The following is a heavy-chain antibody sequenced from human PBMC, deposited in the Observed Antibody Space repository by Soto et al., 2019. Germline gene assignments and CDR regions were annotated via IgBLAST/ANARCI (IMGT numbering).Heavy chain of an antibody. J-gene: IGHJ6*02. V-gene: IGHV4-59*01. CDR3: ERGGDGYSDFWSGYYSPYYDYGKDV. CDR2: IYYSGST. CDR1: GGTISSYY. Sequence: SETLSLTCTVSGGTISSYYWSWIRQPPGKGLEWIGYIYYSGSTNYNPSLKSRVTISVDTSKNQFSLKLSSVTAADTAVYYCERGGDGYSDFWSGYYSPYYDYGKDVWGQGTSVTVSS. D-gene: IGHD3-3*01.